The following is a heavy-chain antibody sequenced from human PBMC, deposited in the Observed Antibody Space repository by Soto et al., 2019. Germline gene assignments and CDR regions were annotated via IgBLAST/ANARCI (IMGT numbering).Heavy chain of an antibody. D-gene: IGHD6-13*01. CDR1: GFTVSTNY. J-gene: IGHJ6*02. CDR2: IYYDDGST. Sequence: EVPLVETGGGLIQPGGSLRLSCAVSGFTVSTNYMSWVRQAPGKRLEWVSVIYYDDGSTYYADSVKGRFSISRDSSRNTLYLQMNSLRAEDTAVYYCASGQQVILRYYYGLDVWGQGTTVTVSS. CDR3: ASGQQVILRYYYGLDV. V-gene: IGHV3-53*02.